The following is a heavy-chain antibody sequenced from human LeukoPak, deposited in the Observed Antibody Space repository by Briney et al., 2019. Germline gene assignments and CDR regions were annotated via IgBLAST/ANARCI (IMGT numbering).Heavy chain of an antibody. CDR3: ARDSFDSTGFGTR. Sequence: SETLSLTCTVSGYSVTTGYYWGWIRQTPERGLEWIGSVSHRGITHYSPSLQSRVTISVDTSKNQLSLRLTSVTAADTAVYYCARDSFDSTGFGTRWGQGTLITVSS. CDR2: VSHRGIT. D-gene: IGHD3-22*01. V-gene: IGHV4-38-2*02. CDR1: GYSVTTGYY. J-gene: IGHJ4*02.